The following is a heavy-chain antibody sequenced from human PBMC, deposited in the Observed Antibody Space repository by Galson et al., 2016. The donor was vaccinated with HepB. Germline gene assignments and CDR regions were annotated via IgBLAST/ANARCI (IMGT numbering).Heavy chain of an antibody. Sequence: ETLSLTCGVSGASFSENYWSWIRQPPGKGLEWIGEINHRGSTNYNPSLKSRVTISVDTSKNQFSLKLTSVTAADTALYTCARQQRAGLINFWGQGTKVTVSS. D-gene: IGHD6-19*01. CDR1: GASFSENY. CDR2: INHRGST. CDR3: ARQQRAGLINF. J-gene: IGHJ3*01. V-gene: IGHV4-34*01.